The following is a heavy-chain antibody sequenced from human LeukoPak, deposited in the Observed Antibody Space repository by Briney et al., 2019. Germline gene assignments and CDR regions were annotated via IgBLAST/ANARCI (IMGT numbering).Heavy chain of an antibody. J-gene: IGHJ4*02. CDR2: ISWNSGSI. D-gene: IGHD3-3*01. Sequence: PGRSLRLSCAASGFAFDDYAMHWVRQPPGKGLEWVSGISWNSGSIGYADSVKGRFTISRDNAKNSLYLQMNSLRAEDTAVYYCARDRGFGVVKDYWGQGTLVTVSS. V-gene: IGHV3-9*01. CDR1: GFAFDDYA. CDR3: ARDRGFGVVKDY.